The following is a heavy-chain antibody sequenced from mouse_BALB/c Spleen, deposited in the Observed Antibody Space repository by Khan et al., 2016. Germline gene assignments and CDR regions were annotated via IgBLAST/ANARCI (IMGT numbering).Heavy chain of an antibody. CDR3: ARGWDGYFDV. V-gene: IGHV1-87*01. D-gene: IGHD2-3*01. J-gene: IGHJ1*01. CDR2: IYPGDGDT. CDR1: GYTFTSYW. Sequence: QVQLQQPGAGLARPGASVKLSCKASGYTFTSYWMQWVKQRPGQGLEWIGAIYPGDGDTRYTQKFKGKATLTADKSSSTAYMQLSSLASEDSAVYYCARGWDGYFDVWGAGTTVTVSS.